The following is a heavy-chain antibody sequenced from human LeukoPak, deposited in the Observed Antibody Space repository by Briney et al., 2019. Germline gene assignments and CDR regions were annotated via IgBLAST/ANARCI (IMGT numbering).Heavy chain of an antibody. D-gene: IGHD6-13*01. Sequence: PGGSLRLSCAASEFTFSSYAMSWVRQAPGKGLEWVSAISGSGGSTYYADSVKGRFTISRDNSKNTLYLQMNSLRAEDTAVYYCAKDKAAAGTFDYWGQGTLVTVSS. CDR3: AKDKAAAGTFDY. V-gene: IGHV3-23*01. J-gene: IGHJ4*02. CDR2: ISGSGGST. CDR1: EFTFSSYA.